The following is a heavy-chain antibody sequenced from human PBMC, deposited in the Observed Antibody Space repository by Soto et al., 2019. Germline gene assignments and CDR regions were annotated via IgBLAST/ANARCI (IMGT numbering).Heavy chain of an antibody. Sequence: RLDCAACGFTISSYAMSCVRQAPGKGLEWVSAISGSGGSTYYADSVKGRFTISRDNSKNTLYPQMNSLRAEDTAVYYCAKDSNRYSSGWYAYWGQGTLVTVSS. CDR3: AKDSNRYSSGWYAY. CDR1: GFTISSYA. V-gene: IGHV3-23*01. J-gene: IGHJ4*02. D-gene: IGHD6-19*01. CDR2: ISGSGGST.